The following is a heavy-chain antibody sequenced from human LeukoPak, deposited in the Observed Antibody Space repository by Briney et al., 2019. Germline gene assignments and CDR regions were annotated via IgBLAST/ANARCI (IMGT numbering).Heavy chain of an antibody. CDR1: GFTFSSYW. CDR3: ARERRIVGVTYYYMDV. V-gene: IGHV3-74*01. J-gene: IGHJ6*03. CDR2: VNSDGSST. D-gene: IGHD1-26*01. Sequence: PGGSLRLSCAASGFTFSSYWMHWVRQAPGKGLVWVSRVNSDGSSTIYADSVKGRFTISRDNVKNMLYLQMNSLRAEDTAVYYCARERRIVGVTYYYMDVWGKGTTVTVSS.